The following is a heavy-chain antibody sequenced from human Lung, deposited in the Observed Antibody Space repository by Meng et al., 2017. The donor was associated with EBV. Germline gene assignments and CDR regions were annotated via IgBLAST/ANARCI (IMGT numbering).Heavy chain of an antibody. CDR2: IFLSGYA. J-gene: IGHJ5*02. CDR3: ARHAEYGDYKSYFDP. Sequence: QQYGPGRLHPLQTLSLSVRTSGRSICIGHVRGWILQPQGKGLGWIGTIFLSGYAYYSPTLKSRIPLSADTSKNHFSLNLRSVTAADTAVYFCARHAEYGDYKSYFDPWGQGTLVTVSS. CDR1: GRSICIGHV. D-gene: IGHD4-17*01. V-gene: IGHV4-39*01.